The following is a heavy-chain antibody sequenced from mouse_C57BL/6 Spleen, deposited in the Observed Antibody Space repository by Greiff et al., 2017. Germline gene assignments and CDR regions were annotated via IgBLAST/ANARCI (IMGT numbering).Heavy chain of an antibody. J-gene: IGHJ2*01. CDR2: ISYDGSN. CDR1: GYSITSGYY. V-gene: IGHV3-6*01. Sequence: VQLQQSGPGLVKPSQSLSLTCSVTGYSITSGYYWNWIRQFPGNKLEWMGYISYDGSNNYNPSLKNRISITRDTSKNQFFLKLNSVTTEDTATYYCALTVVTYFDYWGQGTTLTVSS. CDR3: ALTVVTYFDY. D-gene: IGHD1-1*01.